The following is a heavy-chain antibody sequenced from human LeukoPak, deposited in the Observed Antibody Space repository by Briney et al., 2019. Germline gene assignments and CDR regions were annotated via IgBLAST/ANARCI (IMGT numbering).Heavy chain of an antibody. J-gene: IGHJ5*02. V-gene: IGHV4-4*07. Sequence: SETLSLTCNVSGGSITNYYWSWIRQSAGKGLEWIGRIYSTGIITYNPSLKSRVTMSVDTSKNQLSLRLISVTAADTAVYYCTRDSGTSGEVKFDPWGQGSLVTVSS. CDR3: TRDSGTSGEVKFDP. CDR1: GGSITNYY. CDR2: IYSTGII. D-gene: IGHD3-10*01.